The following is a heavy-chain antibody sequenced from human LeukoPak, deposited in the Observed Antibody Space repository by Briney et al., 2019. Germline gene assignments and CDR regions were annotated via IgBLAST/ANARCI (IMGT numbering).Heavy chain of an antibody. CDR1: GFTFSSYA. Sequence: GGSLRLSCAASGFTFSSYAMSWVRQAPGKGLEWVSAISGSGGSTYYADSVKGRFTISRDNAKNTLYLQMNSLSAEDTAVYYCEASGGADDYWGQGTLVTVSS. CDR2: ISGSGGST. V-gene: IGHV3-23*01. J-gene: IGHJ4*02. D-gene: IGHD6-25*01. CDR3: EASGGADDY.